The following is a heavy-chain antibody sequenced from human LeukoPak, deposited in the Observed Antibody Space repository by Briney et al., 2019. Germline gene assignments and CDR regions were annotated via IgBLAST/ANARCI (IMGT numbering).Heavy chain of an antibody. V-gene: IGHV3-74*01. J-gene: IGHJ4*01. CDR3: ARFVVVTAGDY. Sequence: GGSLRLSCSASGFTLSNYWMHWVRQAPGKGLVWVARLHSNGAFTTYADSVKGRFTISRDTAKNTLYLQMNSLRVEDTAVYYCARFVVVTAGDYWGQGTLVTVSS. CDR2: LHSNGAFT. CDR1: GFTLSNYW. D-gene: IGHD2-21*02.